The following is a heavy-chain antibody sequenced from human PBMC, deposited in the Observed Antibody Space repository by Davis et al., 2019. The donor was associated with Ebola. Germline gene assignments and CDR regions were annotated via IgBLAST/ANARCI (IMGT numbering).Heavy chain of an antibody. D-gene: IGHD3-10*01. V-gene: IGHV4-34*01. Sequence: SETLSLTCAVYGGSFSGYYWSWIRQPPGKGLELIGEINHSGSTNYNPSLKSRVTISVDTSKNQFSLKLSSVTAADTAVYYCARGGLDIWFGEFTFDYWGQGTLVTVSS. CDR3: ARGGLDIWFGEFTFDY. CDR1: GGSFSGYY. CDR2: INHSGST. J-gene: IGHJ4*02.